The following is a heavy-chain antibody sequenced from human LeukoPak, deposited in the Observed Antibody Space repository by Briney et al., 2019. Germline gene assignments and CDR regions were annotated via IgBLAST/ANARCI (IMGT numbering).Heavy chain of an antibody. V-gene: IGHV1-2*02. CDR3: AREGVATTYYYMDV. Sequence: ASVKVSCKASGYTFTGYYMNWVRQAPGQGLEWMGWINPNSGDTNYAQKFQGRVTMTRDTSISTAYMELSRLRSDDTAVYYCAREGVATTYYYMDVWGKGTTVTVSS. CDR2: INPNSGDT. J-gene: IGHJ6*03. D-gene: IGHD5-12*01. CDR1: GYTFTGYY.